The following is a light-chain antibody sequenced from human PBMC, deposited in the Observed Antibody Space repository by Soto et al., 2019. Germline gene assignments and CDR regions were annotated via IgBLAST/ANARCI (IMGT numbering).Light chain of an antibody. V-gene: IGKV1-9*01. Sequence: IQLTQSPSSLSASVGDRVTITCRASQGSSSNLAWYQQKPGKVPKLLISAASTLQSGVPSRVSGSGSGTDFTLTTSSLQPEDSASYHCQQFKSYPLTFGGGTKVEIK. CDR2: AAS. J-gene: IGKJ4*01. CDR3: QQFKSYPLT. CDR1: QGSSSN.